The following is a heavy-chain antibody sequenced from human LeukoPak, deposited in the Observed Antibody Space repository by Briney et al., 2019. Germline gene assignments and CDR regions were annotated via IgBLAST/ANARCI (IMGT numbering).Heavy chain of an antibody. J-gene: IGHJ5*02. D-gene: IGHD3-10*01. CDR1: GGSINSGNYY. V-gene: IGHV4-61*01. Sequence: SETLSLTCIVSGGSINSGNYYWAWIRQPPGKGLEWIGYIYNTGSPTYNPSLKSRAIISIDRSKGQFSLKLSSVTAADTAVYYCARAERFYLESGSYYRLGWFDPWGQGTLVTVSS. CDR3: ARAERFYLESGSYYRLGWFDP. CDR2: IYNTGSP.